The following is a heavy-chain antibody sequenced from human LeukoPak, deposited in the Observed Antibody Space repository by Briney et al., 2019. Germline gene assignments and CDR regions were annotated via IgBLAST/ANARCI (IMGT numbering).Heavy chain of an antibody. D-gene: IGHD3-22*01. CDR3: AKGVGITMIVVANDAFDI. Sequence: PGGSLRLSCAASGFTFSSYGMHWVRQAPGKGLEWVAVISYDGSNKYYADSVKGRFTISRDNSKNTLYLQMNSLRAEDTAVYYCAKGVGITMIVVANDAFDIWGQGTMVTVSS. V-gene: IGHV3-30*18. J-gene: IGHJ3*02. CDR1: GFTFSSYG. CDR2: ISYDGSNK.